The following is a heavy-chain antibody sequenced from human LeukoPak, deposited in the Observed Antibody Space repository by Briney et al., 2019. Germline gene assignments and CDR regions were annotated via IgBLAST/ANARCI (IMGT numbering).Heavy chain of an antibody. CDR1: GFTFSGFT. CDR2: ISSDQRNE. J-gene: IGHJ4*02. Sequence: GRSLRLSCTASGFTFSGFTFHWVRQAPGGGLEWVALISSDQRNEYYGDSVKGRFAISRDNASNTLYLHLNRLRGDDTALYYCARDSGGNLFDLWGQGTPVAVSS. CDR3: ARDSGGNLFDL. D-gene: IGHD2-15*01. V-gene: IGHV3-30*09.